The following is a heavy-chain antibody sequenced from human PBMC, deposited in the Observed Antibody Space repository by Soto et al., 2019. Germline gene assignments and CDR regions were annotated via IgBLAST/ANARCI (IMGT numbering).Heavy chain of an antibody. V-gene: IGHV1-3*01. CDR3: ARDPLTGKYYYGMDV. CDR1: GYTFTSYA. J-gene: IGHJ6*02. CDR2: INAGNGNT. D-gene: IGHD7-27*01. Sequence: ASVKVSCKASGYTFTSYAMHWVRQAPGQRLEWMGWINAGNGNTKYSQKFQGRVTITRDTSASTAYMELSSLRSEDTAAYYCARDPLTGKYYYGMDVCGQGPTVTVSS.